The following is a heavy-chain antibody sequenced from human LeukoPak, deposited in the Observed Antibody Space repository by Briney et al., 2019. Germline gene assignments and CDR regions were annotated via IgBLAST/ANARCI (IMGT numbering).Heavy chain of an antibody. D-gene: IGHD4-11*01. CDR3: ARANSNYRYYYYYMDV. V-gene: IGHV4-39*01. J-gene: IGHJ6*03. CDR2: IYYSGST. Sequence: PSETLSLTCTVSGGSISSSSYYWGWIRQPPGKGLEWIGSIYYSGSTYYNPSLKSRVTISVDTSKNQFSLKLSSVTAADTAVYYCARANSNYRYYYYYMDVWGKGTTVTVSS. CDR1: GGSISSSSYY.